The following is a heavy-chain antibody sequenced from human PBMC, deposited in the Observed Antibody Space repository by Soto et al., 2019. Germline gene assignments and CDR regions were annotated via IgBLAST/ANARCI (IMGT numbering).Heavy chain of an antibody. D-gene: IGHD4-17*01. V-gene: IGHV3-30*03. CDR1: GFTFSSYG. Sequence: GGSLRLSCAASGFTFSSYGMHWVRQAPGKGLEWVAVISYDGSNKYYADSVKGRFTISRDNSKNTLYLQMNSLRAEDTAVYYCALPTDPDHYGDYVEYFQHWGQGTLVTVSS. CDR3: ALPTDPDHYGDYVEYFQH. J-gene: IGHJ1*01. CDR2: ISYDGSNK.